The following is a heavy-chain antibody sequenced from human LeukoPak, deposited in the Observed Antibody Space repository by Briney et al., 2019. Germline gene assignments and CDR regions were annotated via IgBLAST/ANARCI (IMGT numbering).Heavy chain of an antibody. Sequence: PSETLSLTCTVSGGSISRGDYYWSWIRQAPGKGLEWIGYIYYSGSTYYNPSLKSRVSISIDTSKNQFSLKLSSVTAADTAVYYCASPYYYDGSGYYGDAFDIWGQGTMVTVSS. CDR2: IYYSGST. V-gene: IGHV4-30-4*01. D-gene: IGHD3-22*01. J-gene: IGHJ3*02. CDR3: ASPYYYDGSGYYGDAFDI. CDR1: GGSISRGDYY.